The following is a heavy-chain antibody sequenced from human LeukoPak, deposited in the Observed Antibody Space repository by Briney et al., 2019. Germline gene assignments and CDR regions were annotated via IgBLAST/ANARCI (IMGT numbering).Heavy chain of an antibody. J-gene: IGHJ4*02. CDR2: IYTSGST. V-gene: IGHV4-61*02. CDR1: GGSISSGSYY. Sequence: PSQTLSLTCTVSGGSISSGSYYWRWIRQPAGKGLEWIGRIYTSGSTNYNPSLKSRVTISVDTSKNQFSLKLSSVTAADTAVYYCAREASAGFFDYWGQGTLVTVSS. D-gene: IGHD6-19*01. CDR3: AREASAGFFDY.